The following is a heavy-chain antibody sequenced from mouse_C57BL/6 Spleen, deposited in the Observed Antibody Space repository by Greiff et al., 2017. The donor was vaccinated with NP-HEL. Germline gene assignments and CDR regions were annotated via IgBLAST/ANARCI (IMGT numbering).Heavy chain of an antibody. CDR1: GYAFTNYL. Sequence: VQLQQSGAELVRPGTSVKVSCKASGYAFTNYLIEWVKQRPGQGLEWIGVINPGSGGTSYNEKFKGKATLTADKSSSTAYMQLSSLTSEDSAVYFCARTYYYGSSLYYFDYWGQGTTLTVSS. V-gene: IGHV1-54*01. D-gene: IGHD1-1*01. CDR2: INPGSGGT. J-gene: IGHJ2*01. CDR3: ARTYYYGSSLYYFDY.